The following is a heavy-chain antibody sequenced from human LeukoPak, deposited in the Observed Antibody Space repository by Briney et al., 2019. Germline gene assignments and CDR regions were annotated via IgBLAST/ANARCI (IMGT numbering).Heavy chain of an antibody. D-gene: IGHD2-21*02. CDR1: GGSISSYY. CDR2: IYYSGST. Sequence: SETLSLTCTVSGGSISSYYWSWIRQPPGKGLEWIGYIYYSGSTNYNPSLKSRVTISVDTSKNQFSLKLSSVSAADTAVYYCARGIVVVTAANFDYWGQGTLVTVSS. V-gene: IGHV4-59*01. J-gene: IGHJ4*02. CDR3: ARGIVVVTAANFDY.